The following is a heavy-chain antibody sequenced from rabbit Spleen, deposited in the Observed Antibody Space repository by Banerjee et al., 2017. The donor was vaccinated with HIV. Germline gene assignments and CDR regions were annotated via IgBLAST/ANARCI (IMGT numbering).Heavy chain of an antibody. CDR2: IDVVRSSST. D-gene: IGHD4-1*01. CDR3: ARDRISFVSSGWGITRLDL. V-gene: IGHV1S40*01. Sequence: QSLEESGGDLVKPGASLTLTCTASGLDFSSSYWICWVRQAPEKGLEWIACIDVVRSSSTYYASWVNGRFPISRSTSLNTVTLQMTSLTAADTATYFCARDRISFVSSGWGITRLDLWGPGTLVTVS. J-gene: IGHJ3*01. CDR1: GLDFSSSYW.